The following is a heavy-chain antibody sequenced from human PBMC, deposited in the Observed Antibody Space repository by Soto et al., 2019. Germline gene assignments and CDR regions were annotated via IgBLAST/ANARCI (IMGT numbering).Heavy chain of an antibody. CDR1: GYSFTNYW. V-gene: IGHV5-10-1*01. J-gene: IGHJ6*02. Sequence: GESLKISCKGSGYSFTNYWISWVRQMPGKGLEWMGRIDPSDSYTNYSPSFQGHVTISADKSISTAYLQWSSLKASDTAMYYCARHIVVVPAAPYYGMDVWGQGTTVTVSS. D-gene: IGHD2-2*01. CDR3: ARHIVVVPAAPYYGMDV. CDR2: IDPSDSYT.